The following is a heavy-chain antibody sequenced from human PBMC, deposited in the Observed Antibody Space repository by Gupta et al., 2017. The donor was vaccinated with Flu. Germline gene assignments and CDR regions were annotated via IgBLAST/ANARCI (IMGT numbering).Heavy chain of an antibody. CDR2: ISSSSSYI. V-gene: IGHV3-21*01. CDR3: AREEDSGSYLDY. D-gene: IGHD1-26*01. Sequence: EVQLVESGGGLVRPGGSMRRSYAASGFPFSSYSMNWVRQAPGKGLEWVSSISSSSSYIYYADSVKGRFTISRDNAKNSLYLQMNSLRAEDTAVYYCAREEDSGSYLDYWGQGTLVTVSS. J-gene: IGHJ4*02. CDR1: GFPFSSYS.